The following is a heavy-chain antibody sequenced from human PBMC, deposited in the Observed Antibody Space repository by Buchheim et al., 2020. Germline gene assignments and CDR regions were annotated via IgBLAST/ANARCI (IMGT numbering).Heavy chain of an antibody. CDR3: VSYPSIISSRRGFDY. D-gene: IGHD3-10*01. J-gene: IGHJ4*02. CDR2: ISNTETII. Sequence: QVQLVESGGGLVKPGGSLRLSCAASGFTFSDYYMSWIRQAPGKGLEWVSYISNTETIIYYADSVKGRFTISRDKAKNSLYLQMNSLRAEDTAVYYCVSYPSIISSRRGFDYWGQGTL. V-gene: IGHV3-11*01. CDR1: GFTFSDYY.